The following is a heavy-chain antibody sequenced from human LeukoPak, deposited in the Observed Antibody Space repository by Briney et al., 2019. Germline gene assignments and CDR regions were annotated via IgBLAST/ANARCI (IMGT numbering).Heavy chain of an antibody. D-gene: IGHD5-18*01. J-gene: IGHJ4*02. CDR1: GFTFSSYG. Sequence: GRSLRLSCAASGFTFSSYGMHWVRQAPGKGLEWVAVISYDGSNKYYADSVKGRFTISRDNSKNTLYLQMNSLRAEDTAVYYCAKTMQLWPYYFDYWGQGTLVTVSS. CDR2: ISYDGSNK. V-gene: IGHV3-30*18. CDR3: AKTMQLWPYYFDY.